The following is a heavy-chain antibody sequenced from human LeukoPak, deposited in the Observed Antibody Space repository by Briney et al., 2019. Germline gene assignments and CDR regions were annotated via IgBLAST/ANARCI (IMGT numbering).Heavy chain of an antibody. D-gene: IGHD6-6*01. CDR1: GFTVSSTY. Sequence: GGSLRLSCAASGFTVSSTYMSWVRQAPGEGLEWVSVIYSGGSTYYADSVKGRFTISRDNSKNTLYLQMNSLRAEDTAVYYCARDRLYSSSSEDYWGQGTLVTVSS. V-gene: IGHV3-53*01. CDR2: IYSGGST. J-gene: IGHJ4*02. CDR3: ARDRLYSSSSEDY.